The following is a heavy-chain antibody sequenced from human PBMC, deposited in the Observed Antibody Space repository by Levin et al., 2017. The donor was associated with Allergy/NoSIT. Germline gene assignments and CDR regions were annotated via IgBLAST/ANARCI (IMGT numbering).Heavy chain of an antibody. CDR2: ISWNGDTK. J-gene: IGHJ4*02. CDR3: AKGPLVVGGISYLDY. V-gene: IGHV3-9*02. Sequence: SCAASGFTSDHYGVHWVRQAPGKGLEWVSGISWNGDTKAYADSVKGRFTISRDNAKTSLYLQMNSLRPEDTALYYCAKGPLVVGGISYLDYWGQGTPVTVSS. CDR1: GFTSDHYG. D-gene: IGHD1-14*01.